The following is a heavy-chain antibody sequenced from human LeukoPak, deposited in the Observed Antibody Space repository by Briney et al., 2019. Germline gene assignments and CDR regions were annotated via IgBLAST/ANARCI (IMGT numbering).Heavy chain of an antibody. CDR3: AKWGDYDVLTGYYDSDY. CDR2: VSGRDTST. D-gene: IGHD3-9*01. J-gene: IGHJ4*02. Sequence: GGSLRLSCAASGFTFSNYAMSWVHQAPGKGLEWVSAVSGRDTSTYYTDSVKGRFTISRDNSKNTLYLQMNSLSAGDTAIYYCAKWGDYDVLTGYYDSDYWGQGTLVTVSS. V-gene: IGHV3-23*01. CDR1: GFTFSNYA.